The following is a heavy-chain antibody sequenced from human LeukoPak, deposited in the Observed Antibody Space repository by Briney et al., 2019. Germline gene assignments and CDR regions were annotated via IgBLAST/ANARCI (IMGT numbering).Heavy chain of an antibody. J-gene: IGHJ2*01. D-gene: IGHD5-18*01. CDR2: INHSGST. Sequence: PSETLSLTCTVSGGSISSYYGTWIRQPPGKGLEWIGEINHSGSTHYNPSLKSRVTISVDPSKNQFSLKLSSVTAADTAVYYCAGKSRGYSYGSHWYFDLWGRGTPVTVSS. CDR1: GGSISSYY. CDR3: AGKSRGYSYGSHWYFDL. V-gene: IGHV4-34*01.